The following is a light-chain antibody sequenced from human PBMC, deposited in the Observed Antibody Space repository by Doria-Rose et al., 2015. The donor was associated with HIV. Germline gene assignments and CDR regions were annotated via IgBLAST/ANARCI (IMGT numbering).Light chain of an antibody. CDR1: QSFSSTY. CDR3: HQYGTSWT. CDR2: DGS. J-gene: IGKJ1*01. Sequence: TQSPGTLSLSPGERATLSCRASQSFSSTYLAWYQHKPGQAPSLPIYDGSTRATGIPDRFSASGSGTDFTLTINRLEPEDFALYYCHQYGTSWTFGQGTKVEI. V-gene: IGKV3-20*01.